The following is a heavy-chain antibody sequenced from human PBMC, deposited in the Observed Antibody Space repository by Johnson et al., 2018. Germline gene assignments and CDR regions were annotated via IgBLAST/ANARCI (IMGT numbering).Heavy chain of an antibody. D-gene: IGHD6-19*01. CDR2: ISYDGSNK. CDR3: AGDSSGWLLNNWFDP. J-gene: IGHJ5*02. Sequence: QVQLVQSGGGVVQPGRSLRLSCAASGFTFSSYAMHWVRQAPGKGLEWVAVISYDGSNKYYADSVKGRFTISRNNSKNTLYLQMNSLRAEDTAVYFCAGDSSGWLLNNWFDPWGQGTLVTVSS. V-gene: IGHV3-30-3*01. CDR1: GFTFSSYA.